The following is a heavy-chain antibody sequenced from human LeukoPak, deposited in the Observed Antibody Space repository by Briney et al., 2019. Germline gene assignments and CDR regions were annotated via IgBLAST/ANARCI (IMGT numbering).Heavy chain of an antibody. D-gene: IGHD3-22*01. CDR2: ISAYNGNT. CDR3: ARVSGYWPTSYYYYGMDV. V-gene: IGHV1-18*01. CDR1: GYTFTSYG. Sequence: ASVKVSCKASGYTFTSYGISWVRQAPGQGLEWMGWISAYNGNTNYAQKLQGRVTMTTDTSTSTAYMELRSLRSDDTAVYYCARVSGYWPTSYYYYGMDVWGQGTTVTVSS. J-gene: IGHJ6*02.